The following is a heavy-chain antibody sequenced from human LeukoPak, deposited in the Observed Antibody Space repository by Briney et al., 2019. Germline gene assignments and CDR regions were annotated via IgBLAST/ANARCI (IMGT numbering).Heavy chain of an antibody. D-gene: IGHD2-21*01. Sequence: AGGSLRLSCAASGFTFSSYAMHWVRQAPGKGLEWVAVISYDGSNKYYADSVKGRFTISRDNSKNTLYLQMNSLRAEDTAVYYCVVANYYFDYWGQGTLVTVSS. CDR2: ISYDGSNK. CDR3: VVANYYFDY. CDR1: GFTFSSYA. V-gene: IGHV3-30*04. J-gene: IGHJ4*02.